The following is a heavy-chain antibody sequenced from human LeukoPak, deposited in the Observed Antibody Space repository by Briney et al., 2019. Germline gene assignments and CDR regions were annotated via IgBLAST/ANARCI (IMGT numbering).Heavy chain of an antibody. Sequence: PGGSLRLSCAASGFNLSRNGMHWVRQAPGKGLEWVAVIWYDASNKYYADSVKGRFTISRDNSKNTLYLQMNSLRAEDTAVYYCANRPGNHDILTQYYFDFWGQGTLVTVSS. J-gene: IGHJ4*02. V-gene: IGHV3-33*06. D-gene: IGHD3-9*01. CDR2: IWYDASNK. CDR3: ANRPGNHDILTQYYFDF. CDR1: GFNLSRNG.